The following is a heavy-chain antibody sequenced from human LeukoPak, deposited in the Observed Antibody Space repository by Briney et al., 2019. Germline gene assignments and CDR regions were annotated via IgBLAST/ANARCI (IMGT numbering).Heavy chain of an antibody. J-gene: IGHJ5*02. CDR3: ARVIYDSSGTYFDP. D-gene: IGHD3-22*01. Sequence: GGSLRLSCAASGFTVSSNYMSWVRQAPGKGLEWVSVIYSGGSTYYADSVKGRFTISRDNSKNTLYLQMNSLRAEDTAVYYCARVIYDSSGTYFDPWGQGTLVTVSS. CDR1: GFTVSSNY. CDR2: IYSGGST. V-gene: IGHV3-53*01.